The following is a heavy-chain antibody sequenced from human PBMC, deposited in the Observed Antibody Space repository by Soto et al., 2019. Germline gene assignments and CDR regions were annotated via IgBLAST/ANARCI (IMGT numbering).Heavy chain of an antibody. V-gene: IGHV4-39*01. CDR3: AKTGPYDILTYWYFDL. CDR2: IFYSGTT. J-gene: IGHJ2*01. CDR1: GDSISSSSYY. D-gene: IGHD3-9*01. Sequence: SETLSLTCTVSGDSISSSSYYWVWIRQPPGRGLEWIGSIFYSGTTYYNPSLESRVTISIDTSKNQFSLKLTSVTAADTAVYYCAKTGPYDILTYWYFDLWGRGTLVTVSS.